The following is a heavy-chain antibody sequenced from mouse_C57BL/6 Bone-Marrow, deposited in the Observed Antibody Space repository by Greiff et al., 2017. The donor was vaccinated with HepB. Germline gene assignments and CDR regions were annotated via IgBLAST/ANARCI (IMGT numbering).Heavy chain of an antibody. CDR2: IYPGSGNT. J-gene: IGHJ3*01. CDR1: GYTFTDYY. Sequence: VQLQESGAELVRPGASVKLSCKASGYTFTDYYINWVKQRPGQGLEWIARIYPGSGNTYYNEKFKGKATLTAEKSSSTAYMQLSSLTSEDSAVYFCARDYYSKGGFAYWGQGTLVTVSA. CDR3: ARDYYSKGGFAY. D-gene: IGHD2-5*01. V-gene: IGHV1-76*01.